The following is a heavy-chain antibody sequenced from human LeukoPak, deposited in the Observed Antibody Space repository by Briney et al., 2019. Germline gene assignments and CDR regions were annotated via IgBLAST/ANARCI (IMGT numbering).Heavy chain of an antibody. CDR2: MNPNSGNT. D-gene: IGHD3-10*01. V-gene: IGHV1-8*01. Sequence: ASVKVSCKASGYTFTSYDINWVRQATGQGLEWMGWMNPNSGNTGYAQKFQGRVTMTRNTSISTAYMELSSLRSEDTAVYYCARVRRTYYYGSGSMGYWGQGTLVTVSS. CDR1: GYTFTSYD. J-gene: IGHJ4*02. CDR3: ARVRRTYYYGSGSMGY.